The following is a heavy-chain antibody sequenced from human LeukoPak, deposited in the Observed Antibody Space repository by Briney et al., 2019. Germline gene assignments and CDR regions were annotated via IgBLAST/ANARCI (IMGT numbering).Heavy chain of an antibody. D-gene: IGHD6-19*01. V-gene: IGHV3-21*01. CDR1: GLTFSNYA. CDR2: ISGSSVYR. Sequence: GGSLRLSCEASGLTFSNYAFNWVRQAPGKGLEWVSCISGSSVYRYYADSVKGRFTISRDNAKNSLYLQMNSLRAEDTAVYYCARVSVAGSVIDAFDMWGQGTMVTVSS. CDR3: ARVSVAGSVIDAFDM. J-gene: IGHJ3*02.